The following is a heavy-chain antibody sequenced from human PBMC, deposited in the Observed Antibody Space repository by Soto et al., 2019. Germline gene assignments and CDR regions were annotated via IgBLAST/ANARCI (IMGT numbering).Heavy chain of an antibody. Sequence: EVLLLESGGGLVQPGGSLRLSCGASGFSFSTYAMSWVRQAPGKGLEWVSGISGDGGSTYYADSGKGRFSISRDNSKNTLYLQMNSLRVEDTAVYYCAKRLGYGEIDYWGQGTLVTVSS. V-gene: IGHV3-23*01. CDR3: AKRLGYGEIDY. CDR1: GFSFSTYA. CDR2: ISGDGGST. D-gene: IGHD5-18*01. J-gene: IGHJ4*02.